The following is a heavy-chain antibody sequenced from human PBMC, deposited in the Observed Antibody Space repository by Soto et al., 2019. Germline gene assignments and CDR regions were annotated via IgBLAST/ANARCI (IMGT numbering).Heavy chain of an antibody. J-gene: IGHJ5*02. CDR2: IIPIFGTA. Sequence: SVKVSCKASGGTFSSYAISWVQQAPGQGLEWMGGIIPIFGTANYAQKFQGRVTITRDTSASTAYMELSSLRSEDTAVYYCARGFPLWFDPWGQGTLVTVSS. V-gene: IGHV1-69*05. CDR3: ARGFPLWFDP. CDR1: GGTFSSYA. D-gene: IGHD3-16*02.